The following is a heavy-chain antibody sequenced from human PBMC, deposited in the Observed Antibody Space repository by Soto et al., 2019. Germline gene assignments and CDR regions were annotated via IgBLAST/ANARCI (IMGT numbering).Heavy chain of an antibody. Sequence: GGSLRLSCAASGFTFDDYAMHWVRQAPGKGLEWVSGISWNSGSIGYADSVKGRFTISRDNAKNSLYLQMNSLRAEDTALYYCAKGLRVAATYPVFPPGKNYFDYWGQGTLVTVSS. CDR3: AKGLRVAATYPVFPPGKNYFDY. CDR1: GFTFDDYA. V-gene: IGHV3-9*01. J-gene: IGHJ4*02. D-gene: IGHD2-15*01. CDR2: ISWNSGSI.